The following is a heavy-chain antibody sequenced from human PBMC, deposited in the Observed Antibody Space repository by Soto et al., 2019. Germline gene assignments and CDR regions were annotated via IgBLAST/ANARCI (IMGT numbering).Heavy chain of an antibody. CDR3: ARVRYDSSGYYYVWGAFDI. CDR2: IWYDGSNK. CDR1: GFTFSSYG. V-gene: IGHV3-33*01. Sequence: GGSLRLSCAASGFTFSSYGTHWVRQAPGKGLEWVAVIWYDGSNKYYADSVKGRFTISRDNSKNTLYLQMNSLRAEDTAVYYCARVRYDSSGYYYVWGAFDIWGQGTMVTVSS. D-gene: IGHD3-22*01. J-gene: IGHJ3*02.